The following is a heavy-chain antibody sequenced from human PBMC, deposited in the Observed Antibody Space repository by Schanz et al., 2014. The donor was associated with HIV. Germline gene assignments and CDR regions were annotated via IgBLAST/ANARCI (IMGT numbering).Heavy chain of an antibody. V-gene: IGHV3-7*01. Sequence: EVQLVESGGGLVQPGGSLTLSCEASGFTFSSYWMTWVRQAPGKGLEMVANMNQDGSRKYYVDSVKGRFTISRDNAANSLFLQMNSLRAEDTAVYYCARERYCTNGVCRVYGMGVWGQGATVTVSS. J-gene: IGHJ6*02. CDR2: MNQDGSRK. CDR3: ARERYCTNGVCRVYGMGV. D-gene: IGHD2-8*01. CDR1: GFTFSSYW.